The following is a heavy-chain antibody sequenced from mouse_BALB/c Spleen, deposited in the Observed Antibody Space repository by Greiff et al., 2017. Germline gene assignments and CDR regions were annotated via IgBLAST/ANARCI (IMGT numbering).Heavy chain of an antibody. D-gene: IGHD2-1*01. V-gene: IGHV3-8*02. CDR1: GDSITSGY. Sequence: EVMLVESGPSLVKPSQTLSLTCSVTGDSITSGYWNWIRKFPGNKLEYMGYISYSGSTYYNPSLKSRISITRDTSKNQYYLQLNSVTTEDTATYYCARQGGNYGTFYAMDYWGQGTSVTVSS. CDR2: ISYSGST. J-gene: IGHJ4*01. CDR3: ARQGGNYGTFYAMDY.